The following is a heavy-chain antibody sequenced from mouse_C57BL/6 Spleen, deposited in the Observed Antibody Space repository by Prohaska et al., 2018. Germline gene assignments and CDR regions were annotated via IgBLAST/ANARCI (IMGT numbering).Heavy chain of an antibody. CDR2: IRLKSDNYAT. V-gene: IGHV6-3*01. J-gene: IGHJ1*03. Sequence: EVKLEESGGGLVQPGGSMKLLCVASGFTFSNYWINWVRQSPEKGLECVAQIRLKSDNYATHYAESVKGRFNISRDESKSSVYLQMNNLRAEDTGIYYCTVDYYGMKYFDVWGTGTTVTVSS. CDR1: GFTFSNYW. D-gene: IGHD1-1*01. CDR3: TVDYYGMKYFDV.